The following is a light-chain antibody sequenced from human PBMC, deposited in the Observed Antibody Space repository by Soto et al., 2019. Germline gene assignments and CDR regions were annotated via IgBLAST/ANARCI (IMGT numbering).Light chain of an antibody. Sequence: VVMTQSPLSLPVTLGQPASISCRSSQSLVYSDGNTYLNWFQQRPGQSPRRLIYKVSNRDSGVPDRFSGSGSGTDFTLKISRVEADDVWVYYCMQGTHWSPITLAQEPRLAI. CDR1: QSLVYSDGNTY. J-gene: IGKJ5*01. CDR2: KVS. CDR3: MQGTHWSPIT. V-gene: IGKV2-30*01.